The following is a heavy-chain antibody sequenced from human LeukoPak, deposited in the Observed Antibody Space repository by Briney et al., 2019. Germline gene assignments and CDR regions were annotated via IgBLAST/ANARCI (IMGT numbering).Heavy chain of an antibody. Sequence: SGPTLVNPTQTLTLTCTFSGFSLNTNGVGVGWIRKPPGKALEWLALIYWNNDKSRSSYLKNRLNITKDASKNQVVLTMIDMDPVDTAKYYCAPSLEVQWLVAFDYWGQGILVTVSS. CDR1: GFSLNTNGVG. J-gene: IGHJ4*02. D-gene: IGHD6-19*01. CDR3: APSLEVQWLVAFDY. CDR2: IYWNNDK. V-gene: IGHV2-5*01.